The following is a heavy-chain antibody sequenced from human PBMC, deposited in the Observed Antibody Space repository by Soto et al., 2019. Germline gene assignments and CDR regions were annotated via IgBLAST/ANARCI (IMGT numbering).Heavy chain of an antibody. D-gene: IGHD2-15*01. J-gene: IGHJ4*01. V-gene: IGHV1-8*01. CDR2: MNPSSGET. CDR1: GYNFTTCD. CDR3: ARLAEYCNGIKCYSNFDF. Sequence: GAPLKVYWKTAGYNFTTCDINWVRKAPGRGLVWMGWMNPSSGETGSAQNFQGRVTMTRDISTRTFFMQLTSLRSEDTAIYYCARLAEYCNGIKCYSNFDFWGRGTQVTVPS.